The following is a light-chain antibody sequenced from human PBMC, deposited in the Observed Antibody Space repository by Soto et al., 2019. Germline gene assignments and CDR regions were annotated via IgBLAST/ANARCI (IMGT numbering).Light chain of an antibody. CDR3: SSYTSSSTRPVV. CDR2: EVS. CDR1: SNDVGGYKY. J-gene: IGLJ2*01. V-gene: IGLV2-14*01. Sequence: QSALTQPASVSGSPGQSITISCTGTSNDVGGYKYVSWYQLHPGKAPKLMIYEVSNRPSGVSNRFSGSKSGNMASLTISGLQAEDEADYYCSSYTSSSTRPVVFGGGTKLTVI.